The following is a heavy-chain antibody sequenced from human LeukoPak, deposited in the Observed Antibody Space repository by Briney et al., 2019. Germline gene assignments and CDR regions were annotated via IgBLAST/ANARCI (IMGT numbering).Heavy chain of an antibody. D-gene: IGHD6-19*01. CDR3: ARGSLAVAGFFDY. J-gene: IGHJ4*02. V-gene: IGHV4-59*01. Sequence: SETLSLTCTVSGGSITPYYCSWLRQPPGKGMEWIAYIHYSGSTDYNPSLKSRVTMSVDTSTNQFSLKLSSVTSADTAVYYCARGSLAVAGFFDYWGQGTLVTVSS. CDR2: IHYSGST. CDR1: GGSITPYY.